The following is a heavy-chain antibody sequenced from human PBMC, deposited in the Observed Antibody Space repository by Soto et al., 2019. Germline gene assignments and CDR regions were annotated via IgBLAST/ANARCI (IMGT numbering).Heavy chain of an antibody. J-gene: IGHJ4*02. CDR1: GSSISSSSYY. V-gene: IGHV4-39*01. D-gene: IGHD2-21*01. CDR3: ARRPRAYCGGDCYSPFDY. Sequence: PSETLSLTCTVSGSSISSSSYYWGWTRQPPGKGLEWIGSIYYSGSTYHNPSLKSRVTISVDTSKNQFSLKLSSVTAADTAVYYCARRPRAYCGGDCYSPFDYWGQGTLVTVSS. CDR2: IYYSGST.